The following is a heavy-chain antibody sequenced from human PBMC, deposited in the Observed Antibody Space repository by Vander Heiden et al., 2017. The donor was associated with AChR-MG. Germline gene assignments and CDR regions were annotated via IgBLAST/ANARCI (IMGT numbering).Heavy chain of an antibody. V-gene: IGHV3-23*01. D-gene: IGHD3-22*01. CDR1: GFTFSSYA. J-gene: IGHJ4*02. Sequence: EVQLLESGGGLVQPGGSLRLPCAASGFTFSSYAMSWVRQAPGKGLEWVSAISGSGGSTYYADSVKGRFTISRDNSKNTLYLQMNSLRAEDTAVYYCAKDNDSSGYYSPYYFDYWGQGTLVTVSS. CDR2: ISGSGGST. CDR3: AKDNDSSGYYSPYYFDY.